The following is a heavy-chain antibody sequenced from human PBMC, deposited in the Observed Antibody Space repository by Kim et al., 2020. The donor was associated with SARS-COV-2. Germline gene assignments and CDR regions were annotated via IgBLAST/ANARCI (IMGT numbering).Heavy chain of an antibody. D-gene: IGHD3-3*01. J-gene: IGHJ4*02. V-gene: IGHV3-30*03. CDR2: ISYDGSNK. CDR3: ATRGDWTVVTQADFCY. Sequence: GGSLRLSCAASGFTFSSYGMHWVRQAPGKGLEWVAVISYDGSNKYYADSVKGRFTISRDNSKNTLYLQMNSLRAEDTAVYYCATRGDWTVVTQADFCYWGQGTLGTLSS. CDR1: GFTFSSYG.